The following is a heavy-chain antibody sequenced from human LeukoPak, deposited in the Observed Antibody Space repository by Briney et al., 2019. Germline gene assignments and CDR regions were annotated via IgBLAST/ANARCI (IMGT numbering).Heavy chain of an antibody. Sequence: SETLSLTCTVSGGSITNTGSYWIWIRQSPGKGLEWVGSIYYSGSAYYTPSLRSRVTISVATSKSLFSLTLSSVTAADTAVYYCARDTGPSGTAFDYWGQGILVTVSS. V-gene: IGHV4-39*07. CDR1: GGSITNTGSY. J-gene: IGHJ4*02. CDR3: ARDTGPSGTAFDY. D-gene: IGHD2-2*01. CDR2: IYYSGSA.